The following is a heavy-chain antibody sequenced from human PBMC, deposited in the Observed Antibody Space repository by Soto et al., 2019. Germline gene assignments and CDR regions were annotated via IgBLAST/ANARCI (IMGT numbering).Heavy chain of an antibody. CDR2: VYYSGTT. CDR1: GGSIDSGDYY. V-gene: IGHV4-61*08. J-gene: IGHJ5*02. CDR3: ARDVIARRNYFDP. D-gene: IGHD4-4*01. Sequence: SETLSLTCTVSGGSIDSGDYYWSWIRQPPGKGLEWIGYVYYSGTTNYNPFPKSRVTLSLDKSKNQFSLKMNSMTAADTAVYYCARDVIARRNYFDPWGQGPLVTVSS.